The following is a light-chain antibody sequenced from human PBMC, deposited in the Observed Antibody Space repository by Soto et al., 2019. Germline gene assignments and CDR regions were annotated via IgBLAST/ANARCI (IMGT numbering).Light chain of an antibody. Sequence: EIVLAQSPSTLSLSPGESATLSCRASQSVSSSFLAWYQQKAGQAPRLLIYGASRRATGIPDRFSGSGSGTDFTLTISRLEPEDFAVYYCQQYVSSPWAFGQGTKVEI. CDR3: QQYVSSPWA. V-gene: IGKV3-20*01. CDR1: QSVSSSF. J-gene: IGKJ1*01. CDR2: GAS.